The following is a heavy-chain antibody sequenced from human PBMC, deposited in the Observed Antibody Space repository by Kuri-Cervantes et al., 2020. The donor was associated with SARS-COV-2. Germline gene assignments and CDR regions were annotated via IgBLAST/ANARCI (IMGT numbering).Heavy chain of an antibody. J-gene: IGHJ4*02. Sequence: GGSLRLSCAASGFTFSSYAMHWVRQAPGKGLEWVAVISYDGSNKYYADSVKGRFTISRDNSKNTLYLQMNGLRAEDTAVYYCARDYYDSSGVYWGQGTLVTVSS. V-gene: IGHV3-30-3*01. CDR3: ARDYYDSSGVY. CDR2: ISYDGSNK. CDR1: GFTFSSYA. D-gene: IGHD3-22*01.